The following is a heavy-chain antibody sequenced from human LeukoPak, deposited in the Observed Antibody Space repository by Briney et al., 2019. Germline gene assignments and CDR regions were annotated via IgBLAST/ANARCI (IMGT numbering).Heavy chain of an antibody. D-gene: IGHD1-26*01. V-gene: IGHV3-74*01. CDR1: KFSYSSYW. CDR2: INSDGSRT. CDR3: SWDHTGKEDI. J-gene: IGHJ3*02. Sequence: GGSLRLSCAASKFSYSSYWMHWVRQAPGKGLVWVSRINSDGSRTNYADSVKGRFTISRDNAKNTLYLQMSSLRAEDTAVYYCSWDHTGKEDIWGQGTMVTVSS.